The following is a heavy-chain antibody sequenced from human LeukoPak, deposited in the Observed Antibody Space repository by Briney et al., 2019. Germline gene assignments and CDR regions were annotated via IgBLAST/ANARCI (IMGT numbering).Heavy chain of an antibody. V-gene: IGHV3-30*18. CDR2: MSYDGSNKYYGNNE. J-gene: IGHJ5*02. D-gene: IGHD5-12*01. Sequence: GRSLRLSCAASGFTFSSYALHWVRQAPGKGLEWVALMSYDGSNKYYGNNEYYADSVKGRFTISRDNSKNTLYLQMNTLRVEDTAVYYCAKDMGRKGGYDYWWFDPWGQGTLVTVSS. CDR3: AKDMGRKGGYDYWWFDP. CDR1: GFTFSSYA.